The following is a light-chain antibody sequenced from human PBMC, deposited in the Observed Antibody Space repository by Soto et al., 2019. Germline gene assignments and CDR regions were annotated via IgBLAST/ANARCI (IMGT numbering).Light chain of an antibody. CDR1: QSVSSSY. CDR3: QQYGSSPLPG. Sequence: EIVLTQSPGTLSLSPGERATLSCRASQSVSSSYLAWYQQKPGQAPRLLIYGASSRATGIPDRFSGSGSGTDFTLTISRLGPEDFAVYYCQQYGSSPLPGFGGGTKVEIK. J-gene: IGKJ4*01. V-gene: IGKV3-20*01. CDR2: GAS.